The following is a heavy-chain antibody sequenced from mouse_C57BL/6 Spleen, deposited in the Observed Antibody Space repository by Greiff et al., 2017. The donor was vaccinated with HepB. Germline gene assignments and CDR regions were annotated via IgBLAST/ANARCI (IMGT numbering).Heavy chain of an antibody. CDR2: ISSGSSTI. Sequence: EVKLMESGGGLVKPGGSLKLSCAASGFTFSDYGMHWVRQAPEKGLEWVAYISSGSSTIYYADTVKGRFTISRDNAKNTLFLQMTSLRSEDTAMYYCATYHMEEDFDYWGQGTTLTVSS. V-gene: IGHV5-17*01. CDR1: GFTFSDYG. D-gene: IGHD2-12*01. J-gene: IGHJ2*01. CDR3: ATYHMEEDFDY.